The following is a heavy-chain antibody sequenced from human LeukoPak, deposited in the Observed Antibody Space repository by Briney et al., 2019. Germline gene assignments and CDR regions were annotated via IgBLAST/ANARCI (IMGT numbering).Heavy chain of an antibody. CDR2: ISSSSSYI. D-gene: IGHD3-10*01. CDR1: GFTFSSYS. J-gene: IGHJ6*03. Sequence: GGSLRLSCAASGFTFSSYSMNWVRQAPGKGLEWVSSISSSSSYIYYADSVKGRFTIPRDNAKNSLYLQMNSLRAEDTAVYYCARWVLVRGVSYYYYYYMDVWGKGTTVTISS. V-gene: IGHV3-21*01. CDR3: ARWVLVRGVSYYYYYYMDV.